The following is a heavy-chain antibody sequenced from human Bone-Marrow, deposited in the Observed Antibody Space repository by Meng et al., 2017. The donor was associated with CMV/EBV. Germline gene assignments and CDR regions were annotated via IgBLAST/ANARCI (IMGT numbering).Heavy chain of an antibody. CDR3: ARDRTRPYSSSAGGYYYGMDV. CDR1: GFIFSSYA. J-gene: IGHJ6*02. D-gene: IGHD6-6*01. V-gene: IGHV3-30*02. Sequence: GESLKISCAASGFIFSSYAMYWVRQAPGEGLQWVAFIRSDGTNIHYRDSVKGRFTISRDNAKNSLYLQMNSLRAEDTAVYYCARDRTRPYSSSAGGYYYGMDVWGQGTTVTVSS. CDR2: IRSDGTNI.